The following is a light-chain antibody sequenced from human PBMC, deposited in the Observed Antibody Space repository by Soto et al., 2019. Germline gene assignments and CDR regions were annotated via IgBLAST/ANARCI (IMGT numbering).Light chain of an antibody. CDR3: QSYDTSLSVV. CDR2: ANS. CDR1: SSNIGAGYD. Sequence: QSVLTQPPSVSGAPGQRVTISCTGSSSNIGAGYDVHWYQQLPGTAPKLLMYANSNRPSGVPDRFSGSKSGTSASLAITGLQAEDEADYYCQSYDTSLSVVFGGGTQLTGL. V-gene: IGLV1-40*01. J-gene: IGLJ2*01.